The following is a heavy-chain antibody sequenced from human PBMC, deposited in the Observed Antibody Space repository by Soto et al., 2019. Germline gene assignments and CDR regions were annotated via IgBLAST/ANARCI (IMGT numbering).Heavy chain of an antibody. CDR3: AVGHFWSRRWTDRRLDY. D-gene: IGHD3-3*02. V-gene: IGHV4-4*02. J-gene: IGHJ4*02. CDR2: IYHSGIT. Sequence: PSQTLSLTYAVSGDSINSSHWWKWVRQPPEKGLEWIVQIYHSGITNYNPSLTSRVTISVDKSKNHFSLKLTSVTAADTAVYYCAVGHFWSRRWTDRRLDYWGQGTLVTV. CDR1: GDSINSSHW.